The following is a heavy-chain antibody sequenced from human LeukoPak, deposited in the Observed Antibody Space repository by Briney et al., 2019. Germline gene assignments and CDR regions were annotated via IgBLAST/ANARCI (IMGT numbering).Heavy chain of an antibody. CDR2: IYHSGST. CDR1: GGSISSGGYS. CDR3: ARGVSYGSGSYYLSPWFDP. D-gene: IGHD3-10*01. Sequence: KASETLPLTCTVSGGSISSGGYSWSWIRQPPGKSLEWIGYIYHSGSTYYNPSLKSRVTISVDRSKNQFSLKLSSVTAADTAVYYCARGVSYGSGSYYLSPWFDPWGQGTLVTVSS. J-gene: IGHJ5*02. V-gene: IGHV4-30-2*01.